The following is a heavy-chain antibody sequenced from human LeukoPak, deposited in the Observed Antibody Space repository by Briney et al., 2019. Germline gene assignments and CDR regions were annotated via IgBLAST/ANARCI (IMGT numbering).Heavy chain of an antibody. CDR1: GGSFSGYY. D-gene: IGHD3-10*01. CDR2: IYYSGST. Sequence: SETLSLTCAVYGGSFSGYYWSWIRQPPGKGLEWIGSIYYSGSTYYNPSLKSRVTISVDTSKNQFSLKLSSVTAADTAVYYCASAAPGDYWGQGTLITVSS. V-gene: IGHV4-34*01. J-gene: IGHJ4*02. CDR3: ASAAPGDY.